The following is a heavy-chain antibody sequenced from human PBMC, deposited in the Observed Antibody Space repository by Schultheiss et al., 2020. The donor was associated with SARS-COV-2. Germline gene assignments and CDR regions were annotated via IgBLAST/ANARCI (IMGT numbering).Heavy chain of an antibody. CDR3: ARLATDYDFWSGYLYNWFDP. CDR1: GGSFSGYY. D-gene: IGHD3-3*01. Sequence: SETLSLTCAVYGGSFSGYYWSWIRQPPGKGLEWIGEINHSGSTNYNPSLKSRVTISVDTSKNQFSLKLSSVTAADTAVYYCARLATDYDFWSGYLYNWFDPWGQGTLVTVSS. CDR2: INHSGST. J-gene: IGHJ5*02. V-gene: IGHV4-34*01.